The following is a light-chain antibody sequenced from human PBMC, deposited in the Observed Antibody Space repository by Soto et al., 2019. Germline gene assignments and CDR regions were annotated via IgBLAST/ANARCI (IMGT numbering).Light chain of an antibody. CDR1: QSISSW. Sequence: DIQMTQSPSTLSASVGDRVTITCRASQSISSWLAWYQQKPGKAPKLLIYDASSLGSGVPSRFSGSGSGTEFTLTISRLEPEDVAVYYCQQHGTSPYTFGQGTVLEIK. CDR2: DAS. V-gene: IGKV1-5*01. J-gene: IGKJ2*01. CDR3: QQHGTSPYT.